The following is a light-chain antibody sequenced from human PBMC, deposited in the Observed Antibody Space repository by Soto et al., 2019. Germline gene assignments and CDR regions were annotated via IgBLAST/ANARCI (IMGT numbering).Light chain of an antibody. CDR2: GAS. CDR3: QQYGSSPKT. CDR1: QSVSHSY. V-gene: IGKV3-20*01. J-gene: IGKJ1*01. Sequence: EIVLTQSPGTLSLSPGERATLSCRASQSVSHSYLAWYQQKPGQAPRLLIYGASSRATGIPDRFRGSGSGTDFTLTINRLEPEDFAVYCWQQYGSSPKTFGHGTKVEI.